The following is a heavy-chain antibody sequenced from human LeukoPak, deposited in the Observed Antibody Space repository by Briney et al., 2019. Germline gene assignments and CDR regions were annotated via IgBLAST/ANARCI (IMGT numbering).Heavy chain of an antibody. Sequence: SETLSLTCTVSGGSIRSYYWSWIRQPPGKGLEWIGYIYYSGSTNYNPSLKSRVTISVDTSKNQFSLKLSSVTAADTAVYYCARGRDGYNSEYYFDYWGQGTLVTVSS. J-gene: IGHJ4*02. V-gene: IGHV4-59*01. CDR3: ARGRDGYNSEYYFDY. CDR1: GGSIRSYY. D-gene: IGHD5-24*01. CDR2: IYYSGST.